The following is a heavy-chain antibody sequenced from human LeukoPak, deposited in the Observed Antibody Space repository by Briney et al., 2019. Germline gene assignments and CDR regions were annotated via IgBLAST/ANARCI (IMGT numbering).Heavy chain of an antibody. V-gene: IGHV1-69*04. CDR3: ARTSGYGMDV. D-gene: IGHD3-10*01. CDR2: IIPILGIA. J-gene: IGHJ6*02. CDR1: GGTFSSYA. Sequence: SVKVSCKASGGTFSSYAISWVRQAPGQGLEWMGRIIPILGIANYAQKFQGRVTITRDTSASTAYMELSSLRSEDTAVYYCARTSGYGMDVWGQGTTVTVSS.